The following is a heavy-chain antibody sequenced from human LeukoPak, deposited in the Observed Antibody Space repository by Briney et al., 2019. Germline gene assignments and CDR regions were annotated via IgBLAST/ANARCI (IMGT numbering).Heavy chain of an antibody. D-gene: IGHD2-21*01. CDR3: ARYSEVYYSVDV. CDR2: IRSYSSYI. Sequence: PGGSLRLSCAASGFTFDTYNINWVRHAPGKGLERVATIRSYSSYIHYADSVKGRFTISRDDAKKSLYLQMNSLRAEDTAVYFCARYSEVYYSVDVWGAGTTVIVSS. J-gene: IGHJ6*04. CDR1: GFTFDTYN. V-gene: IGHV3-21*01.